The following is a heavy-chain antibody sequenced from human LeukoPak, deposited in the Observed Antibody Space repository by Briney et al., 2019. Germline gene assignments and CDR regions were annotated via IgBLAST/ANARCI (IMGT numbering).Heavy chain of an antibody. Sequence: SETLSLTCAVYGGSFSGYYWSWIRQPPGKWLEWIGAINHSESTNYNPSLKSRVTISVDTSKNQFSLKLSSVTAADTAVYYCARGWEDCSGGSCGLIDYWGQGTLVTVSS. V-gene: IGHV4-34*01. J-gene: IGHJ4*02. CDR1: GGSFSGYY. CDR3: ARGWEDCSGGSCGLIDY. CDR2: INHSEST. D-gene: IGHD2-15*01.